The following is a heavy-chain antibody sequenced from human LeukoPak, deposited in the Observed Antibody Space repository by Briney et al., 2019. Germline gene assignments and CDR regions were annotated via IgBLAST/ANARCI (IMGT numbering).Heavy chain of an antibody. V-gene: IGHV3-23*01. CDR2: ISGASGTT. D-gene: IGHD2-21*02. CDR1: VFTFSSYA. CDR3: AVYCSGGCYSGLV. Sequence: GGSLRLSCADSVFTFSSYAMTGVRQAPGKGLEWVSTISGASGTTYYADSVKGRFTIYRDNSKHTLYLKMNSLRAEDTAVYYCAVYCSGGCYSGLVWGQGTLVTVSS. J-gene: IGHJ4*02.